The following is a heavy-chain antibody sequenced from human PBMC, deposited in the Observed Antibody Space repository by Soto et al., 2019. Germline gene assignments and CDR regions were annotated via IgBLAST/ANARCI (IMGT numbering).Heavy chain of an antibody. D-gene: IGHD3-10*01. J-gene: IGHJ2*01. V-gene: IGHV4-39*01. Sequence: QLQLQESGPGLVKPSETLSLTCTVSGGSISSSSYYWGWIRQPPGKGLEWIGRIYYSGSTYYNPSLKSRVTISVDTSKNPFSLKLSSVAAADTAVYYCARAITMVRGVMSWCFDLWGRGTLVTCSS. CDR1: GGSISSSSYY. CDR3: ARAITMVRGVMSWCFDL. CDR2: IYYSGST.